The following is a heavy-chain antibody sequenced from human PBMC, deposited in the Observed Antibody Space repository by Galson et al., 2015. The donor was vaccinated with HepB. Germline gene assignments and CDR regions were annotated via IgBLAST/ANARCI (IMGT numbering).Heavy chain of an antibody. J-gene: IGHJ3*02. CDR2: ISGSGGST. CDR3: GTMIVVVITNDAFDI. V-gene: IGHV3-23*01. D-gene: IGHD3-22*01. CDR1: GFTFSSYA. Sequence: SLRLSCAASGFTFSSYAMSWVRQAPGKGLEWVSAISGSGGSTYYADSVKGRFTISRDNSKNTLYLQMNSLRAEDTAVYYCGTMIVVVITNDAFDIWGQGTMVTVSS.